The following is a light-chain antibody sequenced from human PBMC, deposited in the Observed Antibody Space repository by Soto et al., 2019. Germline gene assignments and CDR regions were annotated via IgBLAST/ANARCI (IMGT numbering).Light chain of an antibody. CDR1: SSDVGGYNY. Sequence: QSALTQPASVSGSPGQSITISCTGTSSDVGGYNYVSWYQQHPGKAPKLMIYDVSNRPSGISNRFSGSKSGNTASLTISGLQAEDGADYNCSSYTSSSPLIFGGGTKLTVL. CDR3: SSYTSSSPLI. CDR2: DVS. V-gene: IGLV2-14*01. J-gene: IGLJ2*01.